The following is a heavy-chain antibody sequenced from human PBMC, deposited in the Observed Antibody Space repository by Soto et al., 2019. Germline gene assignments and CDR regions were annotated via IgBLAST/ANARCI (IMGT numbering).Heavy chain of an antibody. J-gene: IGHJ4*02. V-gene: IGHV4-59*12. CDR2: IYYSGST. CDR3: ARDPAGMLALGDY. D-gene: IGHD6-13*01. CDR1: GGSISSYY. Sequence: QVQLQESGPGLVKPSETLSLTCTVSGGSISSYYWSWIRQPPGKGLEWIGYIYYSGSTNYNPSLKSRVTISVDTSKNQFSLKLSSVTAADTAVYYCARDPAGMLALGDYWGQGTLVTVSS.